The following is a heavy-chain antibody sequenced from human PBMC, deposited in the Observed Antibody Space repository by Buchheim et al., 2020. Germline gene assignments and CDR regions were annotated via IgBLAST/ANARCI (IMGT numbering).Heavy chain of an antibody. J-gene: IGHJ4*02. CDR3: ARGLDSFAD. CDR2: ISVDGDAT. Sequence: VQLLESGGALQQPGGSLRLSCVASGFTYSNSGMTWVRQAPGKVLEWVSFISVDGDATYYAASVEGRFTVSRDNSKNTLYLQMNSLTVDDTAIYFCARGLDSFADWGQGTL. V-gene: IGHV3-23*01. CDR1: GFTYSNSG.